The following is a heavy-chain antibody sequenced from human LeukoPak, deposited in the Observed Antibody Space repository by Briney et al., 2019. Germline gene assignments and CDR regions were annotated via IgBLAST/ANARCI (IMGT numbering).Heavy chain of an antibody. CDR3: AKTDSSGWYRGNWFDP. V-gene: IGHV3-23*01. CDR2: ISGSGGST. D-gene: IGHD6-19*01. J-gene: IGHJ5*02. Sequence: GGSLRLSCAASGFTFSSYAMSWVRQAPGKGLEWVSAISGSGGSTYYADSVKGRFTISRDNSKNTLYLQMNSLRAEDTAVYYCAKTDSSGWYRGNWFDPWGQGTLVTVSS. CDR1: GFTFSSYA.